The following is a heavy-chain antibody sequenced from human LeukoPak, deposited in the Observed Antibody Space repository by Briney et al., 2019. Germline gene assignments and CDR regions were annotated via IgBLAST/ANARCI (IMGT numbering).Heavy chain of an antibody. CDR3: ASYAGYSSSWYQNNWFDP. Sequence: VKVSCKASGGTFSSYAISWVRQAPGQGLEWMGGIIPIFGTANYAQKFQGRVTITADKSTSTAYMELSSLRSEDTAVYYCASYAGYSSSWYQNNWFDPWGQGTLVTVSS. J-gene: IGHJ5*02. CDR1: GGTFSSYA. D-gene: IGHD6-13*01. V-gene: IGHV1-69*06. CDR2: IIPIFGTA.